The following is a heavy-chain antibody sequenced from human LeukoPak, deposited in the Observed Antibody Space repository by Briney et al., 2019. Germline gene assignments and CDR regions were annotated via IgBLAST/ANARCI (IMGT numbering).Heavy chain of an antibody. D-gene: IGHD6-6*01. Sequence: GGSLRLSCAASGFTFSTYVVSWVRQAPGKGLEWVSTISGTGDTTYYADSVKGRFTISRDNSKNTLYLQMNSLRAEDTAVYYCAKALLSYSSFFDYWGQGTLVTVSS. CDR2: ISGTGDTT. J-gene: IGHJ4*02. V-gene: IGHV3-23*01. CDR1: GFTFSTYV. CDR3: AKALLSYSSFFDY.